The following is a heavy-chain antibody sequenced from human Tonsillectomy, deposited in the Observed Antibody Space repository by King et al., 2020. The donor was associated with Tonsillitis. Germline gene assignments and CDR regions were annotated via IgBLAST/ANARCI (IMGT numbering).Heavy chain of an antibody. Sequence: QLQESGPGLVKPSETLSLTCAVSGYSITSDFYWGWIRQPPGKGLEWIGNIYHGRSTYCNPSLKSRVTISLDTSKNQFSLKLSSVTAADTAVYYCAGVYCSSSTCPIIFVYWGQGTLVTVSS. CDR3: AGVYCSSSTCPIIFVY. CDR1: GYSITSDFY. CDR2: IYHGRST. V-gene: IGHV4-38-2*01. J-gene: IGHJ4*02. D-gene: IGHD2-2*01.